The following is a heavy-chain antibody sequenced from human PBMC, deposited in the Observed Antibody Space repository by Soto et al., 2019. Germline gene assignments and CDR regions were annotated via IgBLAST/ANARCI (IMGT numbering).Heavy chain of an antibody. V-gene: IGHV1-18*01. CDR1: GYTFTSYG. CDR2: ISAYNGNT. J-gene: IGHJ2*01. D-gene: IGHD2-2*01. Sequence: GASVKVSCKASGYTFTSYGISWVRQAPGQGLEWMGWISAYNGNTNYAQKLQGRVTMTTDASTSTAYMELRSLRSDDTAVYYCARAVGYCSSTSCPARYFDLWGRGTLVTVSS. CDR3: ARAVGYCSSTSCPARYFDL.